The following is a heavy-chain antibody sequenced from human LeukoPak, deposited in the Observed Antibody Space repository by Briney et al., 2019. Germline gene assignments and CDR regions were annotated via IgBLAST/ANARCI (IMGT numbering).Heavy chain of an antibody. CDR2: IRSKAYGGTT. D-gene: IGHD3-10*01. Sequence: GGSLRLSCTASGFTFGDYAMSWFRQAPGKGLEWVGFIRSKAYGGTTEYAASVKGRFTISRDDSKSIAYLQMNSLRAEDTAVYYCARVTMVRGVISFDYWGQGTLVTVSS. CDR1: GFTFGDYA. CDR3: ARVTMVRGVISFDY. V-gene: IGHV3-49*03. J-gene: IGHJ4*02.